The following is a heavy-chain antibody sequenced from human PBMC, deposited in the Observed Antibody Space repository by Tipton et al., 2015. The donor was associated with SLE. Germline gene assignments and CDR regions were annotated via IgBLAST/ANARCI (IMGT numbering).Heavy chain of an antibody. Sequence: TLSLTCTVSGASISNYYYIWLRQPAEKGLEWIGRVSTSGITNYNPSLKGRVTMSIDTSKNQFSLDLSSVTGADTAVYYCARTLGAIAHTVYDAFDIWGQGKMVTVSS. D-gene: IGHD1-26*01. CDR1: GASISNYY. V-gene: IGHV4-4*07. J-gene: IGHJ3*02. CDR2: VSTSGIT. CDR3: ARTLGAIAHTVYDAFDI.